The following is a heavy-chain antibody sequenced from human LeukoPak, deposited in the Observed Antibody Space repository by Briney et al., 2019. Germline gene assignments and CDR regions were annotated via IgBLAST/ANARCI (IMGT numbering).Heavy chain of an antibody. V-gene: IGHV4-34*01. J-gene: IGHJ5*02. Sequence: SETLSLTCAVYGGSFSGYYWSWIRQPPGKGLEWIGEINHSGSTNYNPSLKSRVTISVDTSKNQFSLKLSSVTAADTAVYYCARATLVAGNWFDPWGQGTPVTVSS. D-gene: IGHD6-19*01. CDR2: INHSGST. CDR1: GGSFSGYY. CDR3: ARATLVAGNWFDP.